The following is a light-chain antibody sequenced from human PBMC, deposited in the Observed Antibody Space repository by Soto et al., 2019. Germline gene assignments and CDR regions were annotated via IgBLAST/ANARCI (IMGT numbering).Light chain of an antibody. V-gene: IGLV2-14*01. CDR1: SSDLAIYNY. CDR3: SSYTDSSNYV. Sequence: QSARTQPASVSGSPGQSITISCTGTSSDLAIYNYVSWYQQQPGKAPKLMIYQVTNRPSGVSNRLSGSRSGNTASLTISGLQAEDEADYYCSSYTDSSNYVFGTGTKV. J-gene: IGLJ1*01. CDR2: QVT.